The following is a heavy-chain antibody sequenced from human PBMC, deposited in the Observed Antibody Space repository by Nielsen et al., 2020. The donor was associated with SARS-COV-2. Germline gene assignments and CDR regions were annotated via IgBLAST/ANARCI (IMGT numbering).Heavy chain of an antibody. D-gene: IGHD6-13*01. CDR1: GYSFTSYW. CDR2: IYPGDSDT. J-gene: IGHJ1*01. CDR3: ARTSSWYLRYFQH. Sequence: GESPKISCKGSGYSFTSYWIGWVRQMPGKGLEWMGIIYPGDSDTRYSPSFQGQVTISADKSISTAYLQWSSLKASDTAMYYCARTSSWYLRYFQHWGQGTLVTVSS. V-gene: IGHV5-51*01.